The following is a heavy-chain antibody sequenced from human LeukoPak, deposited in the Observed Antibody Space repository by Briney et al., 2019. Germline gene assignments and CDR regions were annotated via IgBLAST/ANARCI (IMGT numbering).Heavy chain of an antibody. J-gene: IGHJ4*02. V-gene: IGHV3-53*01. CDR2: IYSGGST. D-gene: IGHD5-18*01. CDR3: AKGYNYAYEY. CDR1: GFTFSSSY. Sequence: GGSLRLSCAASGFTFSSSYMSWVRQAPGKGLEWVSLIYSGGSTYYAASVKGRFTISRDNSKNTLYLQMNSLRPEDTAVYYCAKGYNYAYEYWGQGTLVTVSS.